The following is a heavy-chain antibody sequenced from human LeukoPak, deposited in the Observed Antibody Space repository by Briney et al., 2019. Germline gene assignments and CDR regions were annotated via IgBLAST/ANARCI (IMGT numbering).Heavy chain of an antibody. D-gene: IGHD3-10*01. V-gene: IGHV1-2*02. J-gene: IGHJ5*02. CDR3: APLWFGELPPSNWFDP. CDR1: GYTFTGYY. Sequence: ASVKVSCKASGYTFTGYYMHWVRQAPGQGLEWMGWINPNSGGTNYAQKFQGRVTMTRDTSISTAYMELSRLRSDDTAVCYCAPLWFGELPPSNWFDPWGQGTLVTVSS. CDR2: INPNSGGT.